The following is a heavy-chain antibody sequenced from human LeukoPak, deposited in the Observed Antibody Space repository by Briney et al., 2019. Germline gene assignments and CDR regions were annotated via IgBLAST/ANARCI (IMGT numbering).Heavy chain of an antibody. Sequence: GGSLRLSCAASGFTFSTYGIHWVRQAPGKGLEWVAVVSYDGSNKYYADTVKGRFTISRDNARKSLYLQMNSLRDEDTAVYYCARDNVGATPFDYWGQGTLVTVSS. J-gene: IGHJ4*02. CDR1: GFTFSTYG. CDR2: VSYDGSNK. D-gene: IGHD1-26*01. CDR3: ARDNVGATPFDY. V-gene: IGHV3-30*03.